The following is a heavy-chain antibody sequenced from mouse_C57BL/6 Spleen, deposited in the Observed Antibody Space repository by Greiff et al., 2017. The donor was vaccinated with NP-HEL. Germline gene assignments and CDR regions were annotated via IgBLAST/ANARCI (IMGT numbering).Heavy chain of an antibody. J-gene: IGHJ4*01. CDR1: GFTFSSYG. V-gene: IGHV5-6*01. CDR2: ISSGGSYT. Sequence: DVHLVESGGDLVKPGGSLKLSCAASGFTFSSYGMSWVRQTPDKRLEWVATISSGGSYTYYPDSVKGRFTISRDNAKNTLYLQMSSLKSEDTAMYYCARHGADYWGQGTSVTVSS. CDR3: ARHGADY.